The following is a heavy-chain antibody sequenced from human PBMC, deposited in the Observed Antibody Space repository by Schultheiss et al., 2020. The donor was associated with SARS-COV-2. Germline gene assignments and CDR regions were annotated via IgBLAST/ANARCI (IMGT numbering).Heavy chain of an antibody. CDR3: ARVESGGYPRLFDP. CDR1: GGSVSSGSYY. CDR2: IYYSGST. Sequence: SETLSLTCTVSGGSVSSGSYYWSWIRQPPGKGLEWIGYIYYSGSTNYNPSLKSRVTLSVDTSKNQFSLKLSSVTAADTAVYYCARVESGGYPRLFDPWGQGTLVTVSS. V-gene: IGHV4-61*01. J-gene: IGHJ5*02. D-gene: IGHD1-1*01.